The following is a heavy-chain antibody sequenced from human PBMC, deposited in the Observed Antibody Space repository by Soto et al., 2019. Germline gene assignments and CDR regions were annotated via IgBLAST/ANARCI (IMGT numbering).Heavy chain of an antibody. D-gene: IGHD3-10*01. J-gene: IGHJ5*02. V-gene: IGHV3-23*01. CDR2: VTATAESA. Sequence: HPGGSLRLSCTPFGFNFDAYAMSWVRQAPGKGLEWVSAVTATAESAYYTDSVLGRFIITRDNSDDMLYLQMSSLRVEDTAIYFCARGRYYDSPQDLWGRGTQVTVSS. CDR1: GFNFDAYA. CDR3: ARGRYYDSPQDL.